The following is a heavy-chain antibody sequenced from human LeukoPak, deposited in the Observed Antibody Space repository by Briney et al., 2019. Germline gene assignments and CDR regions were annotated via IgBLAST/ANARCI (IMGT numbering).Heavy chain of an antibody. V-gene: IGHV3-23*01. CDR1: GFTFSSYA. D-gene: IGHD2-2*01. CDR2: ISGSGGST. CDR3: AKDLVVVPAAPEDAFDI. Sequence: GGSLRLSCAASGFTFSSYAMSWVRQAPGKGLEWVSAISGSGGSTYYADSVKGRFTISRDNSKNTLYLQMNGLRAEDTAVYYCAKDLVVVPAAPEDAFDIWGQGTMVTVSS. J-gene: IGHJ3*02.